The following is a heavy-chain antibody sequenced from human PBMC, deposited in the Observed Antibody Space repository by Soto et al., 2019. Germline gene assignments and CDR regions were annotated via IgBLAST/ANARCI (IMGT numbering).Heavy chain of an antibody. CDR1: GYTLTELS. D-gene: IGHD6-13*01. J-gene: IGHJ6*02. CDR3: ARCGSSWYNIALYYYYYGMDV. CDR2: FDPEDGET. Sequence: GASVKVSCKVSGYTLTELSMHWVRQAPGKGLEWMGGFDPEDGETIYAQKFQGRVTMTEDTSTDTAYMELSSLRSEDTAMYYCARCGSSWYNIALYYYYYGMDVWGQGTTVTVSS. V-gene: IGHV1-24*01.